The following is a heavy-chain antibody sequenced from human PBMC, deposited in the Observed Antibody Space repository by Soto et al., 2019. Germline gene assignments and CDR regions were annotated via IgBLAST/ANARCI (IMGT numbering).Heavy chain of an antibody. J-gene: IGHJ4*02. Sequence: QVQLVQSGAEVEKPGASVKVSCKASGYTFTAYYVHWVRQAPGQGLEWMGWINPNSGVTNYAHKFQGRVTMTRDTSISTDYMELSRLRSDDTAVYYCGRGGAVAGTEWGQGTLVTVSS. D-gene: IGHD6-19*01. CDR1: GYTFTAYY. CDR3: GRGGAVAGTE. CDR2: INPNSGVT. V-gene: IGHV1-2*02.